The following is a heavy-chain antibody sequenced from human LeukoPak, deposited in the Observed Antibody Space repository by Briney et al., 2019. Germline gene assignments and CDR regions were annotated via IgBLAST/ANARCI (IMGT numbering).Heavy chain of an antibody. V-gene: IGHV1-18*01. CDR1: GYTFTSCG. Sequence: ASVKVSCKASGYTFTSCGISWVRQAPGQGLEWMGWISAYNGNTNYAQKLQGRVTMTTDTSTSTAYMELRSLRSDDTAVYYCARGRHDSSGYYPYYFDYWGQGTLVTVSS. CDR2: ISAYNGNT. J-gene: IGHJ4*02. D-gene: IGHD3-22*01. CDR3: ARGRHDSSGYYPYYFDY.